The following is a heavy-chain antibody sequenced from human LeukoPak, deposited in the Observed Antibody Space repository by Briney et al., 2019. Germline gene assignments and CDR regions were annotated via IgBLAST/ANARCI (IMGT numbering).Heavy chain of an antibody. CDR3: ASLPRPFDY. V-gene: IGHV3-48*01. CDR1: GFTFSSYS. J-gene: IGHJ4*02. Sequence: GGSVRLSCAASGFTFSSYSMNWVRQAPGKGLEWVSYISSSSSTIYYADSVKGRFTISRDNAKNSLYLQMNSLRAEDTAVYYCASLPRPFDYWGQGTLVTVSS. CDR2: ISSSSSTI. D-gene: IGHD1-14*01.